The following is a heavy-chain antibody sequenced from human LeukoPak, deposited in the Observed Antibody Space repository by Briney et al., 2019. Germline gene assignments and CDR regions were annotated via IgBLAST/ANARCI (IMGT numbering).Heavy chain of an antibody. CDR3: AIPVLLWFGELSGHDAFDI. Sequence: GGSLRLSCAASGFIFSSYGIHWVRQAPGKGLEWVSAISGSGGSTYYADSVKGRFTISRDNSKNTLYLQMNSLRAEDTAVYYCAIPVLLWFGELSGHDAFDIWGQGTMVTVSS. J-gene: IGHJ3*02. CDR1: GFIFSSYG. CDR2: ISGSGGST. D-gene: IGHD3-10*01. V-gene: IGHV3-23*01.